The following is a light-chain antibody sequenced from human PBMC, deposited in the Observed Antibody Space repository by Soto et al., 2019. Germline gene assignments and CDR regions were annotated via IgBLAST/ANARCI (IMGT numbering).Light chain of an antibody. CDR3: QQLNSYPTT. J-gene: IGKJ1*01. CDR2: AAS. CDR1: QGISSY. Sequence: DIQLTQSPSFLSASVGDRVTITCRASQGISSYLAWCQQKPGKAPKLLIYAASTLQSGVPSRFSGSGSGTEFTLTISSLQPEDFATYYCQQLNSYPTTFGQGTKV. V-gene: IGKV1-9*01.